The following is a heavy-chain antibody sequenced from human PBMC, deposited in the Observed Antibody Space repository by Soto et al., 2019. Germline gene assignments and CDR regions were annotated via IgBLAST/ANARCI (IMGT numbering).Heavy chain of an antibody. J-gene: IGHJ5*02. D-gene: IGHD5-12*01. CDR2: IDPSDSYA. CDR3: GRVRVDKAEGWFDP. V-gene: IGHV5-10-1*01. Sequence: QVPGKGLEWMGRIDPSDSYANYSPSFQGHVTMSADKSISTAYLQWSSLKASDTAMYYCGRVRVDKAEGWFDPWGQGTLVTVSS.